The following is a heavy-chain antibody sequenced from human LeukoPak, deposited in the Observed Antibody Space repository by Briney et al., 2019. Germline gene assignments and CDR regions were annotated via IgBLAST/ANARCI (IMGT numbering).Heavy chain of an antibody. V-gene: IGHV3-48*01. D-gene: IGHD3-22*01. J-gene: IGHJ5*02. CDR1: GFTFSSYS. CDR3: ARALQTYYYDSSGYLNRFDH. Sequence: GGSLRLSCAASGFTFSSYSMNWVRQAPGKGLEWVAYISSSSSTIYYADSVKGRFTISRDNAKNSLYLQMNSLRAEDTAVYYCARALQTYYYDSSGYLNRFDHWGQGTLVTVSS. CDR2: ISSSSSTI.